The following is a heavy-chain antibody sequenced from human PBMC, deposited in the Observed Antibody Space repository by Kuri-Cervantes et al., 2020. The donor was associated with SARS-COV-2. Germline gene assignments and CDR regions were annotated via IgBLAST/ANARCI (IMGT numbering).Heavy chain of an antibody. V-gene: IGHV3-38-3*01. D-gene: IGHD3-3*01. CDR2: ISGGST. CDR3: ARGPSTIFGVVPRMYYYYYYMDV. J-gene: IGHJ6*03. CDR1: GFTVSSNE. Sequence: GGSLRLSCAAPGFTVSSNEMSWVRQAPGKGLEWVSSISGGSTYYADSRKGRFTISRDNAKNSLYLQMNSLRAEDTAVYYCARGPSTIFGVVPRMYYYYYYMDVWGKGTTVTVSS.